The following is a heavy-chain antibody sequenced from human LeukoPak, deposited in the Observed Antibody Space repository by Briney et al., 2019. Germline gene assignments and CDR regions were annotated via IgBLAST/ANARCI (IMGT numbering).Heavy chain of an antibody. J-gene: IGHJ3*02. V-gene: IGHV3-7*04. CDR1: GFTFNAYW. CDR2: ISQDGSEI. D-gene: IGHD1-26*01. Sequence: PGGSLRLSCATSGFTFNAYWMTWVRQAPGRGLEWVADISQDGSEIFYVDSVRGRFTFSRDNAKNSLYLQMNSLTVEDTAMYYCARDRLWELRAFDIWGQGTMVTVSS. CDR3: ARDRLWELRAFDI.